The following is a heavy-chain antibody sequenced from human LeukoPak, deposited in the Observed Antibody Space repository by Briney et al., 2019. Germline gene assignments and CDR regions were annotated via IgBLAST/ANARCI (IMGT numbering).Heavy chain of an antibody. D-gene: IGHD1-7*01. Sequence: PSETLSLTGTVSGGSISSHYWSWIRQPPGKGLEWIGYIYYSGSTNYNPSLKSRVTISVDTSKNQFSLKLSSVTAADTAVYYCARAGNWNYPFDYWGQGTLVTVSS. CDR1: GGSISSHY. V-gene: IGHV4-59*11. CDR2: IYYSGST. CDR3: ARAGNWNYPFDY. J-gene: IGHJ4*02.